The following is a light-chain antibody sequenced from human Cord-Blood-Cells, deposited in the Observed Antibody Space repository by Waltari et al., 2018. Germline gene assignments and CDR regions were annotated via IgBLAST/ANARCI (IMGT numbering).Light chain of an antibody. Sequence: SYVLTQPPSVSVAPGKTARITCGGNNIGSKSVHWYQQKPGQAPVLVIYYDSDRPSGIPEGFSGSNSGNPATLTISRVEAGDEADYYCQVWDSSSDHVVFGGGTKLTVL. CDR3: QVWDSSSDHVV. CDR1: NIGSKS. CDR2: YDS. V-gene: IGLV3-21*04. J-gene: IGLJ2*01.